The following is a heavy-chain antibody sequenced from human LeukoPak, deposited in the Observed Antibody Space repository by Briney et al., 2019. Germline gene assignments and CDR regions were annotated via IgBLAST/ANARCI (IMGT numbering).Heavy chain of an antibody. J-gene: IGHJ3*02. V-gene: IGHV3-30*03. Sequence: GGSLRLSCAASGFTFSSYGMHWVRQAPGKGLEWVAVISYDGINKYYADSVKGRFTISRDNSKKTLYLQMKSLRAEDTAVYYCAILEYGGNYAFDIWGEGRMVTVSS. CDR2: ISYDGINK. D-gene: IGHD2-21*02. CDR3: AILEYGGNYAFDI. CDR1: GFTFSSYG.